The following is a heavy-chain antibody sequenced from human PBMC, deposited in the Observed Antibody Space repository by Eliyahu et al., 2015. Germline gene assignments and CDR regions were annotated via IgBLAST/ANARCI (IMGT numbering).Heavy chain of an antibody. CDR1: GFTFSSYS. V-gene: IGHV3-21*01. J-gene: IGHJ6*02. CDR3: ARDQVPFSAAGDYGMDV. CDR2: ISSSSSYI. D-gene: IGHD2-2*01. Sequence: EVQLVESGGGLVKPGGSLRLSCAASGFTFSSYSMNWVRQAPGKGLEWVSSISSSSSYIYYADSVKGRFTISRDNAKNSLYLQMNSLRAEDTAVYYCARDQVPFSAAGDYGMDVWGQGTTVTVSS.